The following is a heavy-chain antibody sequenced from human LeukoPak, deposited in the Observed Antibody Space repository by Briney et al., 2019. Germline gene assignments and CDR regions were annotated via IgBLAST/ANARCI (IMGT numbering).Heavy chain of an antibody. CDR3: AKDRGSGWSYFDY. V-gene: IGHV3-7*01. CDR1: GFTFSSYW. D-gene: IGHD6-19*01. CDR2: IKQDGSEK. J-gene: IGHJ4*02. Sequence: AGGSLRLSCAASGFTFSSYWMSWVRQAPGKGLEWVANIKQDGSEKYYVDSVKGRFTISRDNAKNSLYLQMNSLRAEDTAVYYCAKDRGSGWSYFDYWGQGTLVTVSS.